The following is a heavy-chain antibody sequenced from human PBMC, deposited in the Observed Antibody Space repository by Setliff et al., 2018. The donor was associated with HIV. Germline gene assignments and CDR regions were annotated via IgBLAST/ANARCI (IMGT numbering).Heavy chain of an antibody. J-gene: IGHJ4*02. Sequence: GGSLRLSCAASGFTFRNYKMNWVRQAPGKGLEWVSSIDIGRGDIYYADSVKGRFTISRDNAKNSLYLQMNSLRAEDTAVYYCARRAYCSSTTCFDNWGQGTLVTVSS. CDR2: IDIGRGDI. D-gene: IGHD2-2*01. CDR3: ARRAYCSSTTCFDN. V-gene: IGHV3-21*01. CDR1: GFTFRNYK.